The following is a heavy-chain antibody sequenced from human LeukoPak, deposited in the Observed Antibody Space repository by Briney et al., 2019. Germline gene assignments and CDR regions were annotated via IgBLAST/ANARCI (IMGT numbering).Heavy chain of an antibody. Sequence: PGGSLRLSCAASGFTVSSKYMSWVRQAPGKGLEWVSVIYSGGSTYYADSVKGRFTISRDNSKNTLYLQMNNLRAEDPAVYYCARANYDFWSNYYYYMDVWGKGTTVTVSS. CDR1: GFTVSSKY. CDR2: IYSGGST. J-gene: IGHJ6*03. D-gene: IGHD3-3*01. V-gene: IGHV3-53*01. CDR3: ARANYDFWSNYYYYMDV.